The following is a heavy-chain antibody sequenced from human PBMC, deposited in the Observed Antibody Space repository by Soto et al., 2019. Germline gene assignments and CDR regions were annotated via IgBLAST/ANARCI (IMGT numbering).Heavy chain of an antibody. CDR2: ISSGGTNI. V-gene: IGHV3-48*03. Sequence: VPLVESGGALVQPGGSVRLSCEASGFSLSSYEMNWGRQAPGQGLEWISYISSGGTNIHYADSVKGRFTISRKNAKSALDLQVNSMRAEDTAVYYCARDRSVLYSGYDWHFDYWGQGTLVTVSS. CDR3: ARDRSVLYSGYDWHFDY. CDR1: GFSLSSYE. J-gene: IGHJ4*02. D-gene: IGHD5-12*01.